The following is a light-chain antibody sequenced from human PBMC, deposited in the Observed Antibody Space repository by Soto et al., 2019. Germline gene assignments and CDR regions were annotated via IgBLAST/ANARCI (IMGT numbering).Light chain of an antibody. J-gene: IGKJ1*01. CDR2: KAS. CDR3: QHYNSYSEA. Sequence: DIQMTQSPSTLSGSVGDRVTITCRASQTISSWLAWDQQKPGKAPKLLIYKASTLKSGVPSRFSGSGSGTEFTLTISRLQPDDFATYYCQHYNSYSEAFGQGTKVELK. V-gene: IGKV1-5*03. CDR1: QTISSW.